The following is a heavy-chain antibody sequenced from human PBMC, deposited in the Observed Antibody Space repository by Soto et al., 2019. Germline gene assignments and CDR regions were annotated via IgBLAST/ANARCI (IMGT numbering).Heavy chain of an antibody. Sequence: SETLSLTCTVSGGSISSSSYYWGWIRQPPGKGLEWIGSIYYSGSTYYNPSLKSRVTISVDTSKNQFSLKLSSVTAADTAVYYCARQQHIVVVTAINWFDPWGQGTLVTVSS. CDR1: GGSISSSSYY. V-gene: IGHV4-39*01. D-gene: IGHD2-21*02. CDR3: ARQQHIVVVTAINWFDP. CDR2: IYYSGST. J-gene: IGHJ5*02.